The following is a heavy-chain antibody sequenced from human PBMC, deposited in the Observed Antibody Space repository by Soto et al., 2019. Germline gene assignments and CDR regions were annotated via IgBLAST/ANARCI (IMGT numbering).Heavy chain of an antibody. CDR3: AKDYLGSSWTFDY. V-gene: IGHV3-30*18. CDR2: IPFDGSNK. CDR1: VFTFSIYG. D-gene: IGHD6-13*01. J-gene: IGHJ4*02. Sequence: RGSLLVSWAPSVFTFSIYGMDWVGQAPGKGLELVAVIPFDGSNKYYGDSVKGRFAISRDNSKNTLYLQMNSLRTEDTAVYYCAKDYLGSSWTFDYWGQGTMVTVSS.